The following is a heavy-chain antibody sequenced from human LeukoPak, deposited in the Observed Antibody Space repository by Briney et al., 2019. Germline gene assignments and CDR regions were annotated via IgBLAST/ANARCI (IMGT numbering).Heavy chain of an antibody. J-gene: IGHJ3*02. D-gene: IGHD1-26*01. CDR2: INAVNGNT. Sequence: ASVKLSCKASGSTFTSYAINWVRRAPGHRLEWMGWINAVNGNTKYAQELQRRVTITRETYASTGYMELCSLRSEDMAGYYSAIATPRWGSFDNWGQGKMGTVSS. CDR1: GSTFTSYA. V-gene: IGHV1-3*03. CDR3: AIATPRWGSFDN.